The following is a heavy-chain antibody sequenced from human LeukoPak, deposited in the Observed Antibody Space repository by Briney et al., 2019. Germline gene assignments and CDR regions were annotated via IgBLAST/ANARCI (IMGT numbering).Heavy chain of an antibody. CDR1: GGSISSSSYY. J-gene: IGHJ4*02. CDR3: ARLMRYQLLFSDY. V-gene: IGHV4-39*01. CDR2: IYYSGST. Sequence: SETPSLTCTVSGGSISSSSYYWGWIRQPPGKGLEWIGSIYYSGSTYYNPSLKSRVTISVDTSKNQFSLKLSSVTAADTAVYYCARLMRYQLLFSDYWGQGTLVTVSS. D-gene: IGHD2-2*01.